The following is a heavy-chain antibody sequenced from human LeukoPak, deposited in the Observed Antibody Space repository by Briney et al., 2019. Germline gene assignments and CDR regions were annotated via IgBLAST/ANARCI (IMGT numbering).Heavy chain of an antibody. D-gene: IGHD3-10*01. CDR2: ISYDGSNK. Sequence: GRSLRLSCAASGFTFSSYAMHWVRQAPGKGLEWVAVISYDGSNKYYADSVKGRFTTSRDNSKNTLYLQMNSLRAEDTAVYYCARGVWFGELLSYFAYWGQGPLVTVSS. CDR3: ARGVWFGELLSYFAY. CDR1: GFTFSSYA. V-gene: IGHV3-30*04. J-gene: IGHJ4*02.